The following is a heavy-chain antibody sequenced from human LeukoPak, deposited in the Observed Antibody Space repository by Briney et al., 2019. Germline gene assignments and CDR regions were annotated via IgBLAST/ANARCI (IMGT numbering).Heavy chain of an antibody. CDR2: IIPIFGTA. CDR3: ARDVQPYDILTGYSDAFDI. V-gene: IGHV1-69*06. J-gene: IGHJ3*02. Sequence: SVKVSCKASGGTFSSYAISWVRQAPGQGLEWMGGIIPIFGTANYAQKFQGRVTITADKSTSTAYMELSSLRSEDTAVYYCARDVQPYDILTGYSDAFDIWGQGTMVTVSS. CDR1: GGTFSSYA. D-gene: IGHD3-9*01.